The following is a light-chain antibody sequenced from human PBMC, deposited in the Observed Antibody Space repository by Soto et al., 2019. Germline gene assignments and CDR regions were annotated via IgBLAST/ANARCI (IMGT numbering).Light chain of an antibody. Sequence: QSVLTQPPSASGTPGQTVTISCSGSSSNIGSAYIYWYQHLPGTAPKLLIYRNNQRPSGVPDRFSASKSGTSDSLAISGLRYEDDADYYCAAWDDSLVVFGGGTNLTVL. CDR3: AAWDDSLVV. J-gene: IGLJ2*01. CDR2: RNN. V-gene: IGLV1-47*01. CDR1: SSNIGSAY.